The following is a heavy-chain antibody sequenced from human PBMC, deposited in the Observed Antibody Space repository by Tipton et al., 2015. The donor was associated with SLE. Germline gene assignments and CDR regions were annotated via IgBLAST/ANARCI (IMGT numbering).Heavy chain of an antibody. J-gene: IGHJ3*02. CDR1: GFTFSNAW. V-gene: IGHV3-15*01. D-gene: IGHD1-14*01. CDR3: AQWGIVTGGAFDI. Sequence: SLRLSCAASGFTFSNAWMSWVRQAPGKGLEWVGRIKSKTDGGTTDYAAPVKGRFTISRDDSKNTLYLQMNSLKTEDTAVYYCAQWGIVTGGAFDIWGQGTMVTVSS. CDR2: IKSKTDGGTT.